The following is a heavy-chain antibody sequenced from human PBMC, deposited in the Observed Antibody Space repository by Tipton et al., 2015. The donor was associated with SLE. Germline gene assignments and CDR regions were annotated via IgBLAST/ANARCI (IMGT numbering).Heavy chain of an antibody. CDR1: GGSISSSNW. J-gene: IGHJ5*02. V-gene: IGHV4-4*02. CDR2: ISHSGST. Sequence: TLSLTCAVSGGSISSSNWWSWVRQPPGKGLEWIGEISHSGSTNYNPSLKSRVTISVDKSKNQFSLKLSSVTAADTAVYYCACSFLQPGWFDPWGQGTLVTVSS. CDR3: ACSFLQPGWFDP. D-gene: IGHD1-1*01.